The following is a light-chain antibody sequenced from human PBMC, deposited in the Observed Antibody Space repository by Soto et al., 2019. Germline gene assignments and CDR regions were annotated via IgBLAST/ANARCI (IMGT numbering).Light chain of an antibody. Sequence: QSALTQPPSASGSPGQSVTISCTGTSSDVGGYNYVSWYQQHPGKAPKLMIYEVSERPSGVPDRFSGSKSGNTASLTVSGLRAEDEADYYCSSYAGSNDLGVFGTGTKVTVL. CDR1: SSDVGGYNY. CDR2: EVS. V-gene: IGLV2-8*01. J-gene: IGLJ1*01. CDR3: SSYAGSNDLGV.